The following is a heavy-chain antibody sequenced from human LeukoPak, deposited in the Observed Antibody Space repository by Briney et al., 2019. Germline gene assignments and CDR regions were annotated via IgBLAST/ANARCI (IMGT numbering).Heavy chain of an antibody. J-gene: IGHJ4*02. V-gene: IGHV4-59*08. D-gene: IGHD6-13*01. CDR2: IYYSGST. Sequence: PSETLSLTCTVSGGSISTYYWSWLRQPPGKGLEWIGYIYYSGSTNYNPSLKSRVTISVDTSNNQFSLRLSSVTAADTAVYYCARHETSSSWTSSFDYWGQGTLVTVSS. CDR3: ARHETSSSWTSSFDY. CDR1: GGSISTYY.